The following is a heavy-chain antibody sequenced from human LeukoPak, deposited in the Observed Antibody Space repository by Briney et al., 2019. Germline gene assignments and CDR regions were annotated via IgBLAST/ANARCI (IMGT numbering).Heavy chain of an antibody. CDR1: GYTFTRYD. J-gene: IGHJ4*02. CDR3: ATYSSSWDY. CDR2: MNPNSGNT. V-gene: IGHV1-8*01. Sequence: ASVKFSCKASGYTFTRYDINWVRQATGQGLECRGWMNPNSGNTGYAQKFQSRVNMTRNTSISTAYMELSSLRSEDTAVYYCATYSSSWDYWGQGTLVTVSS. D-gene: IGHD6-13*01.